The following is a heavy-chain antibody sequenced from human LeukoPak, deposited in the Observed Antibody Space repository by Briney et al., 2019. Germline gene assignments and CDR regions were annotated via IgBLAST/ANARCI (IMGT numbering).Heavy chain of an antibody. CDR1: GFTFRSYW. Sequence: GGSLRLSCAASGFTFRSYWIHWVRQAPGKGLVSDGRIDNDGSDTIYADSVKGRFTVSRDNAKNTLYLQMNSLRAEDTAVYFCARGGFSHGFDVWGQGTVVTVSS. V-gene: IGHV3-74*01. CDR2: IDNDGSDT. D-gene: IGHD5-12*01. CDR3: ARGGFSHGFDV. J-gene: IGHJ3*01.